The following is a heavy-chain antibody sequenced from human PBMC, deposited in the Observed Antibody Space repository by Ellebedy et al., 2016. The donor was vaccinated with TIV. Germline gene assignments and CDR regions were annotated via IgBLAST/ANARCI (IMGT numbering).Heavy chain of an antibody. V-gene: IGHV4-38-2*01. CDR3: ARPTGTVVTPFVY. CDR2: IHYSGST. CDR1: GFSFSDSY. D-gene: IGHD4-23*01. J-gene: IGHJ4*02. Sequence: ESLKISXAASGFSFSDSYMTWIRQPPGKGPEWIGSIHYSGSTYYNPSLKTRVTISVDTSKNQFSLKVKSVTAADTAVYYCARPTGTVVTPFVYWGQGTLVAVSS.